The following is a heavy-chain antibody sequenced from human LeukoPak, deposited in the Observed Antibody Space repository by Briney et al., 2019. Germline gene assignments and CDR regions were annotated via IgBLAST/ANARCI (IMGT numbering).Heavy chain of an antibody. V-gene: IGHV3-9*01. CDR2: ISWNSGSI. Sequence: GGSLRLSCAASGFTFDDYAMHWVRQAPGKGLEWVSGISWNSGSIGYADSVKGRFTISRDNAKNSLYLQMNSLRAEDTALYYCVRERRYSSSWNEWNWFDPWGQGTLVTVSS. CDR1: GFTFDDYA. J-gene: IGHJ5*02. D-gene: IGHD6-13*01. CDR3: VRERRYSSSWNEWNWFDP.